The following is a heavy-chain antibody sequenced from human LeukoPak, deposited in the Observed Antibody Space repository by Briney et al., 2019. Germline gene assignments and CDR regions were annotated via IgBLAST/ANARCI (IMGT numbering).Heavy chain of an antibody. J-gene: IGHJ4*02. CDR1: GYTFTGYS. CDR2: INPKTGTA. V-gene: IGHV1-2*02. Sequence: ASVKVSCKASGYTFTGYSIYWVRQTPGQKLEWMGWINPKTGTANSAQKFQGRVTMTRDTSISTAYMELSRLRSDDTAVYYCARGSSMDSYGLLSYWGQGTLVTVSS. D-gene: IGHD5-18*01. CDR3: ARGSSMDSYGLLSY.